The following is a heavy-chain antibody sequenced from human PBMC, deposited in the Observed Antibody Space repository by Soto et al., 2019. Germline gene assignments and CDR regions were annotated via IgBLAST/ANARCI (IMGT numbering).Heavy chain of an antibody. D-gene: IGHD4-17*01. CDR2: IYYSGST. CDR1: GGSISSSSYY. CDR3: ARHYFSDGDYPFAY. Sequence: QLQLQESGPGLVKPSETLSLTCTVSGGSISSSSYYWGWIRQPPGKGLEWIGSIYYSGSTYYNPSLKSRVTISVDTSKNQFSLKLSSVTAADTAVYYCARHYFSDGDYPFAYWGQGTLVTVSS. V-gene: IGHV4-39*01. J-gene: IGHJ4*02.